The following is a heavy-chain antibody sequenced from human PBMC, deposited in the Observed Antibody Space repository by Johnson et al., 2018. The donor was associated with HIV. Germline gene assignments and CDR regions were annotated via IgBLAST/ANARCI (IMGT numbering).Heavy chain of an antibody. Sequence: VQLVESGGGLVQPGGSLRLSCAASGFAFSSYWMGWVRQAPGKGLEWVANIKQDGSAEYYVDSVKGRSTISRDNAKNSLYLQMNSLRAEDTAVYYCARDCPSAVSREYAFDIWGQGTMVTVSS. J-gene: IGHJ3*02. D-gene: IGHD6-25*01. CDR3: ARDCPSAVSREYAFDI. CDR2: IKQDGSAE. V-gene: IGHV3-7*05. CDR1: GFAFSSYW.